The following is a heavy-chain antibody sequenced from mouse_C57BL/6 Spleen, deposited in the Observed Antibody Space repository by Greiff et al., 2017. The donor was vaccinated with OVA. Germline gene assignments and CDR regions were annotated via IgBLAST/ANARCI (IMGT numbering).Heavy chain of an antibody. V-gene: IGHV2-9-1*01. CDR3: ARNIYYYGSSYFDY. CDR1: GFSLTSYA. J-gene: IGHJ2*01. CDR2: IWTGGGT. Sequence: QVQLQQSGPGLVAPSQSLSITCTVSGFSLTSYAISWVRQPPGKGLEWLGVIWTGGGTNYNSALKSRLSISKDNSKSQVFLKMNSLQTDDTARYYCARNIYYYGSSYFDYWGQGTTLTVSS. D-gene: IGHD1-1*01.